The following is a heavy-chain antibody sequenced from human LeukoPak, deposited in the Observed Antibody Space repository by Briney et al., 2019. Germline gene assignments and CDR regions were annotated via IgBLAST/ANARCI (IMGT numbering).Heavy chain of an antibody. D-gene: IGHD3-3*01. J-gene: IGHJ5*02. CDR1: GYTFINCG. CDR2: ISANSGNT. CDR3: ARDRHYDASTVFDP. V-gene: IGHV1-18*01. Sequence: GASVKVSCKASGYTFINCGISWVRQAPGQGPEWMGWISANSGNTKFAQKVQGRITMTTDTSTSTAYMELRSLRSDDTAIYYCARDRHYDASTVFDPWGQGTLVTVSS.